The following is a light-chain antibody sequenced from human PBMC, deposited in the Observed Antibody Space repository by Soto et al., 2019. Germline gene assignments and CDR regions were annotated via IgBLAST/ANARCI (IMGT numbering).Light chain of an antibody. J-gene: IGKJ4*01. CDR1: QSVSSY. V-gene: IGKV3-11*01. CDR2: DAS. CDR3: QQRSTWPRLT. Sequence: EIVLTQSPATLSLSPGERATLSCRASQSVSSYLAWYQQKPGQAPRLLIYDASNRATGIPARFSGSGSGTDFTLNISSLEPEDFAVYYCQQRSTWPRLTFGGGTKVEIK.